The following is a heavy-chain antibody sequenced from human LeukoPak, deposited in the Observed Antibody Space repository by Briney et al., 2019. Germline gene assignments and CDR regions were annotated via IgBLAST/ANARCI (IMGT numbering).Heavy chain of an antibody. CDR3: ARARVPNYYDSSGYDYPLDY. D-gene: IGHD3-22*01. CDR2: TYYRSKWYN. J-gene: IGHJ4*02. V-gene: IGHV6-1*01. Sequence: SQTLSLTCAISGDSVSSNSAARNWIRQSPSRGLEWLGRTYYRSKWYNDYAVSVKSRITINPDTSKNQFSLQLNSVTPEDTAVYYCARARVPNYYDSSGYDYPLDYWGQGTLVTVSS. CDR1: GDSVSSNSAA.